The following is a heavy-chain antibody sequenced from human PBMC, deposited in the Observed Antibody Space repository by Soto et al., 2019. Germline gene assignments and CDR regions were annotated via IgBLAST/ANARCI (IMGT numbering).Heavy chain of an antibody. CDR3: ARDATPYYYDSSGYYYSYFDY. Sequence: QVQLVQSGAEVKKPGSSVKVSCKASGGTFSSYAISWVRQAPGQGLEWMGGIIPIFGTANYAQKFQGRVTITADESTSPAYMELSSLRSEDTAVYYCARDATPYYYDSSGYYYSYFDYWGQGTLVTVSS. D-gene: IGHD3-22*01. CDR1: GGTFSSYA. CDR2: IIPIFGTA. V-gene: IGHV1-69*01. J-gene: IGHJ4*02.